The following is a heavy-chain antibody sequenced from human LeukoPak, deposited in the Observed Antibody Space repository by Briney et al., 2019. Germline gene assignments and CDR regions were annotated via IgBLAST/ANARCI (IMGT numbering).Heavy chain of an antibody. CDR1: GGSISSSNW. D-gene: IGHD1-26*01. CDR3: ARARVGATTFHFDY. Sequence: PSGTLSLTCAVSGGSISSSNWWSWVRQPPGKGLEWIGEIHHSGSTNYNTSPKSRVTISVDKSKNQFSLKLSSVTAADTAVYYCARARVGATTFHFDYWGQGTLATVSS. CDR2: IHHSGST. V-gene: IGHV4-4*02. J-gene: IGHJ4*02.